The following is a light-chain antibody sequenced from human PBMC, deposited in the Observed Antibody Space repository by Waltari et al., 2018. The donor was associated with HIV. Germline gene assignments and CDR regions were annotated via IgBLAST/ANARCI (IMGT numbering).Light chain of an antibody. Sequence: QSVLTQPPSVSGAPGQRVSLSCAGQTSNIGAGYEVHWYLQLPGSAPKLLIHSNTERPSGIPGRFSGSRSGASASLAITGLQVEDEGDYYCQSYDGTLSVWVFGGGTKLTVL. CDR2: SNT. CDR3: QSYDGTLSVWV. J-gene: IGLJ3*02. V-gene: IGLV1-40*01. CDR1: TSNIGAGYE.